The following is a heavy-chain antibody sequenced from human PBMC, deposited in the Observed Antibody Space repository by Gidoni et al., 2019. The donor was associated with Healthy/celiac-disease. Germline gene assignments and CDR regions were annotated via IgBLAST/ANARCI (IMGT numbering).Heavy chain of an antibody. V-gene: IGHV3-13*04. CDR1: GFTFSSYD. D-gene: IGHD6-13*01. CDR3: ARDKQQLDGNDYGMDV. CDR2: IGTAGDT. J-gene: IGHJ6*02. Sequence: EVQLVESGGGLVQPGGSLRLSCAASGFTFSSYDMHWVRQATGKGLEWVSAIGTAGDTYYPGSVKGLFTISRENAKNSLYLQMNSLRAGDTAVYYCARDKQQLDGNDYGMDVWGQGTTVTVSS.